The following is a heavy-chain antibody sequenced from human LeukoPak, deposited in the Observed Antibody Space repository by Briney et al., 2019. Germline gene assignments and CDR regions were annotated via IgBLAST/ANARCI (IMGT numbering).Heavy chain of an antibody. CDR3: ARARDSSGYYPTTTWFDP. CDR1: GFTFSSYA. J-gene: IGHJ5*02. Sequence: GGSLRLSCAASGFTFSSYAMHWVRQAPGKGLEWVAVMSYDGSNKYYADSVKGRFTISRDNSKNTLYLQMNSLRAEDTAVYYCARARDSSGYYPTTTWFDPWGQGTLVTVSS. V-gene: IGHV3-30-3*01. D-gene: IGHD3-22*01. CDR2: MSYDGSNK.